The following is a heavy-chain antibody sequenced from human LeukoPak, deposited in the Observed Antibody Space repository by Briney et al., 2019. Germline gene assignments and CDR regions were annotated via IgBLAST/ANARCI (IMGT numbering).Heavy chain of an antibody. V-gene: IGHV4-39*07. D-gene: IGHD6-13*01. CDR2: INYSGQT. CDR3: ARAGAAAALGRFDN. CDR1: GDSITSSGYF. J-gene: IGHJ4*02. Sequence: SETLSLTCSVSGDSITSSGYFWGWIRQPPGKGLEWIGIINYSGQTFYNPSLKSRVTTSVDTSKNQFSLKLSSVTAADTAVYYCARAGAAAALGRFDNWGQGILVTVSS.